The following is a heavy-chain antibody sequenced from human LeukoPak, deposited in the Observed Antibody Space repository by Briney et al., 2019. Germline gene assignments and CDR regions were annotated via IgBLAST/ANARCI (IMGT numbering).Heavy chain of an antibody. CDR2: MNPNSGNT. CDR1: GYTFTSYD. J-gene: IGHJ4*02. CDR3: ARETVTTPGVTDY. V-gene: IGHV1-8*02. Sequence: ASVKVSCKASGYTFTSYDINWVRQATGQGLEWMGWMNPNSGNTGYAQKFQGRVTMTTDTSTSTAYMELRSLRSDDTAVYYCARETVTTPGVTDYWGQGTLVTVSS. D-gene: IGHD4-17*01.